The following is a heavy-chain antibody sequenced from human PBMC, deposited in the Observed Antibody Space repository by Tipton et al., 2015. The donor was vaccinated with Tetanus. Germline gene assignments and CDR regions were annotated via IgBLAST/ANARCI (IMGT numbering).Heavy chain of an antibody. CDR1: GGSLNTFY. CDR2: VYSSGST. CDR3: ARDFRERSGTYYSYYYTMAV. D-gene: IGHD1-26*01. Sequence: TLSLTCTVSGGSLNTFYWNWIRQPAGKGLEWIGRVYSSGSTNYNPSLKSRVTMSIDAPKNQFSLELTSVTAADTAVYYCARDFRERSGTYYSYYYTMAVWGQGTTVTVSS. J-gene: IGHJ6*02. V-gene: IGHV4-4*07.